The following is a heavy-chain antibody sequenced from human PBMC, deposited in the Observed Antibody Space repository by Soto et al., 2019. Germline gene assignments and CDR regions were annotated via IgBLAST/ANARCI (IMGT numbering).Heavy chain of an antibody. CDR2: IYYSGST. Sequence: QLQLQESGPGLVKPSQTLSLTCTVSGGSISSGVYYWSWIRQHPVKGLEWIGYIYYSGSTYYNPSLKSRFIKSVETFKNQFSLELRCVNAAGTAVYYCARSPDWGSSPNWFDPCGQGTLVTVSS. V-gene: IGHV4-31*03. CDR1: GGSISSGVYY. J-gene: IGHJ5*02. D-gene: IGHD7-27*01. CDR3: ARSPDWGSSPNWFDP.